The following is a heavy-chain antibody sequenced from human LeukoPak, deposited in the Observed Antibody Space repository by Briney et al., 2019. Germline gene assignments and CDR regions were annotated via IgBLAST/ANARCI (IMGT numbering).Heavy chain of an antibody. CDR3: ARRAQGYYDSSGYLNWFDP. CDR2: IYYSGST. Sequence: LGTLCLSCTVSGVSISSYYWSWIRQAPGKGLEWIGYIYYSGSTNYNHSLKSRVTISVDTSKNQFSLKLSSVTAADTAVYYCARRAQGYYDSSGYLNWFDPWGQGTLVTVSS. J-gene: IGHJ5*02. D-gene: IGHD3-22*01. V-gene: IGHV4-59*08. CDR1: GVSISSYY.